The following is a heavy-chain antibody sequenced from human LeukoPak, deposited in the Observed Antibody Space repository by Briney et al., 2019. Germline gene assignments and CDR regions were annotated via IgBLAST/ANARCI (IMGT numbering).Heavy chain of an antibody. V-gene: IGHV7-4-1*02. CDR1: GYTFTSYA. D-gene: IGHD6-13*01. Sequence: ASVKVSCKASGYTFTSYAMNWVRQAPGQGLEWMGWINTNTGNPTYAQGFTGRFVFSLDTSVSTAYLQISSLKAEDTAVYYCARLYSSSWYADGHNWFDPWGQGTLVTVSS. CDR3: ARLYSSSWYADGHNWFDP. CDR2: INTNTGNP. J-gene: IGHJ5*02.